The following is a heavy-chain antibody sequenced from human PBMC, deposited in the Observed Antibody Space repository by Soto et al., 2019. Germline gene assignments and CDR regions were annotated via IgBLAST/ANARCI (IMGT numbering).Heavy chain of an antibody. CDR1: GYTLTELS. CDR3: ATSRIVGATNFDY. CDR2: FDPEDGET. V-gene: IGHV1-24*01. J-gene: IGHJ4*02. Sequence: ASVKVSCKVSGYTLTELSMHWVRQAPGKELEWMGGFDPEDGETIYAQKFQGRVTMTEYTSTDTAYMELGSLRSEDTAVYYCATSRIVGATNFDYWGQGTLVTVSS. D-gene: IGHD1-26*01.